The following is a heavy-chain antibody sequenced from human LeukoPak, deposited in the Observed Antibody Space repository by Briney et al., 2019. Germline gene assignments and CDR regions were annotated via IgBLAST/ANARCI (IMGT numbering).Heavy chain of an antibody. CDR2: IIPILGTA. J-gene: IGHJ6*02. CDR3: ARGSVEVIHPTKPYYYYGMDV. D-gene: IGHD2-21*01. CDR1: GYTFTGYY. V-gene: IGHV1-69*13. Sequence: GASVKVSCTASGYTFTGYYMHWVRQAPGQGLEWMGGIIPILGTANYAQKFQGRVTITADESTSTAYMELSSLRSEDTAVYYCARGSVEVIHPTKPYYYYGMDVWGQGTTVTVSS.